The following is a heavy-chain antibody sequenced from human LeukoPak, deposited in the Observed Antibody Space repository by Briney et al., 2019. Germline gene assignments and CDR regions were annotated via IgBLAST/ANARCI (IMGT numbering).Heavy chain of an antibody. V-gene: IGHV4-38-2*02. Sequence: SETLSLTCIVSAYSISSGYYWGWIRQPPGKGLEWIGSIYHSGSTYYNPSLKSRVTISVDTSKNQFSLKLSSVTAADTAVYYCAREQRITIFRGNYMDVWGKGTTVTVSS. CDR1: AYSISSGYY. CDR2: IYHSGST. J-gene: IGHJ6*03. D-gene: IGHD3-3*01. CDR3: AREQRITIFRGNYMDV.